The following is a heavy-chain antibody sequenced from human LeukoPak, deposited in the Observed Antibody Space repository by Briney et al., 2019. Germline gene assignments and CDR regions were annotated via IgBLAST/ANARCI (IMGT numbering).Heavy chain of an antibody. Sequence: GGSLRLSCAASGFTFSSYGMHWVRQAPGKGLEWVAFIRYDGSNKYYADSVKGRFTISRDNSKNTLYLQMYSLRAEDTAVYFCAREGQDAGRDYYGMDVWGQGTTVTVSS. D-gene: IGHD3-10*01. V-gene: IGHV3-30*02. CDR3: AREGQDAGRDYYGMDV. J-gene: IGHJ6*02. CDR1: GFTFSSYG. CDR2: IRYDGSNK.